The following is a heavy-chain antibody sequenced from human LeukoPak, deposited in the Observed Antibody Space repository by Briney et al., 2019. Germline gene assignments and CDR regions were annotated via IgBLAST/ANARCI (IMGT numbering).Heavy chain of an antibody. J-gene: IGHJ4*02. V-gene: IGHV1-46*01. CDR2: INPSGGGT. D-gene: IGHD5-18*01. CDR1: GGTFSNYA. Sequence: ASVKVSCKASGGTFSNYAISWVRQAPGQGLEWMGRINPSGGGTSYAQKFQGRVTMTRDMSTSTVYMELSSLRSEDTAVYYCARDQDSIGYGENLYWGQGILVTVSS. CDR3: ARDQDSIGYGENLY.